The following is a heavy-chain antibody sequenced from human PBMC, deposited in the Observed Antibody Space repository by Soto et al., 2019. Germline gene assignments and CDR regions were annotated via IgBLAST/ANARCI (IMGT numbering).Heavy chain of an antibody. D-gene: IGHD3-22*01. CDR1: GGSISRSDYY. Sequence: PSETLSLTCTVSGGSISRSDYYWGWIRQPPGKGLEWIASIFYSGSTYYNPSLKSRVTISVDTSKNQFSLKVTSVTAADTALYYCARDYFDSSDYTTNWFDPWGQGTLVTVS. V-gene: IGHV4-39*01. CDR3: ARDYFDSSDYTTNWFDP. CDR2: IFYSGST. J-gene: IGHJ5*02.